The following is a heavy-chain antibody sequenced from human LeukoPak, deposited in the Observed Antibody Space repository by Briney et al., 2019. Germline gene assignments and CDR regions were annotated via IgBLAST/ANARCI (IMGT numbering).Heavy chain of an antibody. D-gene: IGHD3-10*01. CDR3: ARDPLWFGELSVRWLDP. Sequence: GASVKVSCKASGYIFDNYYMNWVRQAPGQGLEWMGWINPNSGGTNYAQKFQGRVTMTRDTSISTAYMELSRLRSDDTAVYYCARDPLWFGELSVRWLDPWGQGTLVTVSS. V-gene: IGHV1-2*02. CDR2: INPNSGGT. J-gene: IGHJ5*02. CDR1: GYIFDNYY.